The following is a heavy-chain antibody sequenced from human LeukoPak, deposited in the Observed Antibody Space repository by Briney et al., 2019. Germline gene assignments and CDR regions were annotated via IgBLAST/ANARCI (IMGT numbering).Heavy chain of an antibody. CDR2: ISAYNGNT. D-gene: IGHD6-13*01. CDR1: GYTFTCYG. Sequence: ASVKVSCKASGYTFTCYGISWVRQAPGQGLEWMGWISAYNGNTNYAQKLQGRVTMTTDTSTSTAYMELRSLRSDDTAVYYCARDSAAAGTPYGMDVWGKGTTVTVSS. J-gene: IGHJ6*04. CDR3: ARDSAAAGTPYGMDV. V-gene: IGHV1-18*04.